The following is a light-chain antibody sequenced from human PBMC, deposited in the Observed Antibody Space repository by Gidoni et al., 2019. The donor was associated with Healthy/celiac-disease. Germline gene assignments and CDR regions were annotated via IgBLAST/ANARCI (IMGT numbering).Light chain of an antibody. CDR1: SLRSYY. CDR2: GKN. J-gene: IGLJ2*01. Sequence: SSDLTQDPAVSVALGQTVRITCQGDSLRSYYASWYQQKPGQAPVLVIYGKNNRPSGIADRFSGSSSGNTASLTITGAQAEDEADYYCNSRDSSGNHLVFGGGTKLTVL. V-gene: IGLV3-19*01. CDR3: NSRDSSGNHLV.